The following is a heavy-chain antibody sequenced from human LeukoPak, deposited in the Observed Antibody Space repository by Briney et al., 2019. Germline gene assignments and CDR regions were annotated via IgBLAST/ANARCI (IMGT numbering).Heavy chain of an antibody. CDR2: INSDGSTT. CDR1: GFTFSSNW. Sequence: PGGSLRLSCAASGFTFSSNWMYWVRRAPGKGLVWVSRINSDGSTTSYVDSVKGRFTISRDNAKSTLYLQMNSLRAEDTAVYYCARGGPIDYWGQGTLVTVSS. J-gene: IGHJ4*02. CDR3: ARGGPIDY. V-gene: IGHV3-74*01.